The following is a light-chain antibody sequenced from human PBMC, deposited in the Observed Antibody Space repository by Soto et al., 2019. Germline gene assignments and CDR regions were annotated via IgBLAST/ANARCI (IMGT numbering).Light chain of an antibody. J-gene: IGKJ1*01. V-gene: IGKV1-5*01. CDR1: QNIDRW. CDR3: QQYENYPWT. Sequence: DIQMTQSPSTLSASVGDRASISCRASQNIDRWLAWYQQRPGKAPKSLIYDASNLESGVPSRFSGSGSGTEFTLTISSLQPDDFATYYCQQYENYPWTFGQGTKVDIK. CDR2: DAS.